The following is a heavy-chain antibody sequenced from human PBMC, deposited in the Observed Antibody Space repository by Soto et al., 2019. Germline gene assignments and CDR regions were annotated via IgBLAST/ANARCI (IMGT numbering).Heavy chain of an antibody. J-gene: IGHJ4*02. D-gene: IGHD3-3*02. CDR3: ARDHLWAFDY. CDR2: INGRDGAI. V-gene: IGHV3-48*02. Sequence: GGSLSLSCAASGFSFSVYSMNWVRQAPGKGLEWVSYINGRDGAINYVDSVKGRFTISIDNAKNSLYLQMNSLRDEDTAVYFCARDHLWAFDYWGQGVLVTGSS. CDR1: GFSFSVYS.